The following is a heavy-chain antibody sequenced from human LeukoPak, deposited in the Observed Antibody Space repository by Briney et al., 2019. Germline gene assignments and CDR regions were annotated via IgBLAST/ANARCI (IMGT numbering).Heavy chain of an antibody. Sequence: VASVKVSCKASGYTFTSYGISWVQQAPGQGLEWMGWISAYNGNTNYAQKLQGRVTMTTDTSTSTAYMELRSLRSDDTAVYYCARGEVVTAIPRWFDPWGQGTLVTVSS. J-gene: IGHJ5*02. CDR2: ISAYNGNT. CDR1: GYTFTSYG. CDR3: ARGEVVTAIPRWFDP. V-gene: IGHV1-18*01. D-gene: IGHD2-21*02.